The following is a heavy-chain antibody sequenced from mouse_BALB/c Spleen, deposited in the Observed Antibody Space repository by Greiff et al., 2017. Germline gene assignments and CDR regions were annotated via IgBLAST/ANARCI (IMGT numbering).Heavy chain of an antibody. CDR2: INPYNDGT. J-gene: IGHJ4*01. CDR3: AYGNSYYAMDY. D-gene: IGHD2-1*01. V-gene: IGHV1-14*01. CDR1: GYTFTSYV. Sequence: VQLQQSGPELVKPGASVKMSCKASGYTFTSYVMHWVKQKPGQGLEWIGYINPYNDGTKYNEKFKGKATLTSDKSSSTAYMELSSLTSEDSAVYYCAYGNSYYAMDYWGQGTSVTVSS.